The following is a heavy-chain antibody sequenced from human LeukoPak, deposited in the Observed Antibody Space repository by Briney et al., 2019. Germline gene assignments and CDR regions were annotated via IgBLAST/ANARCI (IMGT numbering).Heavy chain of an antibody. CDR2: IYSGGST. V-gene: IGHV3-66*02. D-gene: IGHD2-21*02. J-gene: IGHJ3*02. Sequence: PGGSLRLSCAASGFTVSSNYMSWVRQAPGKGLEWVSVIYSGGSTYYADSVKGRFTISRDNSKNTLYLQMNSLRAEDTAVYYCVRGADSYCGGDCYIDAFDIWGQGTMVTVSS. CDR3: VRGADSYCGGDCYIDAFDI. CDR1: GFTVSSNY.